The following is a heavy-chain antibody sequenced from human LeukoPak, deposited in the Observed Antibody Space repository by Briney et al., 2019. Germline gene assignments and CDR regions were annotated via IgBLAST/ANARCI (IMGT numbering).Heavy chain of an antibody. CDR3: ARDSAFFYYYGMDV. J-gene: IGHJ6*02. D-gene: IGHD3-3*01. CDR2: IWYDGSKK. CDR1: GFTFSSYG. V-gene: IGHV3-33*01. Sequence: GRSLRLSCAASGFTFSSYGMHWVRQAPGKGLEWVAVIWYDGSKKYYADSVKGRFTISRDNAKNSLYLQMNSLRAEDTAVYYCARDSAFFYYYGMDVWGQGTTVTVSS.